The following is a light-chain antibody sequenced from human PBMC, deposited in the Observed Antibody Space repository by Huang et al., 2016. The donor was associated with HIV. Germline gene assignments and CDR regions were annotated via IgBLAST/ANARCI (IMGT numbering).Light chain of an antibody. J-gene: IGKJ2*01. CDR3: HQSRSFPYT. CDR2: YAS. CDR1: QSIGNI. V-gene: IGKV6-21*02. Sequence: IVLTQSPDFQSVTPKEKFTITCRASQSIGNILHWYQQKPGQSPSLLIKYASQSISGVPSRFSGSGFGTDFTLTINSLESEDAATYYCHQSRSFPYTFGQGTRLEIK.